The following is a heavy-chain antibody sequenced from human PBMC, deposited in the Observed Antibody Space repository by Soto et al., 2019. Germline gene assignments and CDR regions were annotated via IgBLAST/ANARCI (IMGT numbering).Heavy chain of an antibody. V-gene: IGHV1-46*01. CDR3: ATSVNSAMAFDY. CDR2: INPNGGST. CDR1: GYTFTHYY. J-gene: IGHJ4*02. D-gene: IGHD5-18*01. Sequence: QVQLVQSGAEVKKPGASVKVSCKASGYTFTHYYIHWVRQAPGQGLEWMGIINPNGGSTTYAQKSRAGFTMTRDTSTSTVYMELSSLRSADSAVYYCATSVNSAMAFDYWGQGTLVTVSS.